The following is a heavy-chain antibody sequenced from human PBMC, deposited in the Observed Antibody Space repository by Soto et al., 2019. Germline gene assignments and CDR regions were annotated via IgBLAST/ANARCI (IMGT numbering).Heavy chain of an antibody. CDR3: AKGGRQWLVTSDFNY. Sequence: GPIRVYCRVCGLCISQCAMHQEKKDPGKGLEWVAVVSHDGRNTHYADSVKGRFTISRDSSKNTVSLEMTSLRAEDTAVYYCAKGGRQWLVTSDFNYWGQGALVTVSS. CDR2: VSHDGRNT. D-gene: IGHD6-19*01. CDR1: GLCISQCA. J-gene: IGHJ4*02. V-gene: IGHV3-30*18.